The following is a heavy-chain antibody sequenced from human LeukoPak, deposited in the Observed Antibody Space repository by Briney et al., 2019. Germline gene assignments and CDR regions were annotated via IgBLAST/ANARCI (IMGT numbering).Heavy chain of an antibody. V-gene: IGHV3-23*01. CDR1: GFTFSSYA. D-gene: IGHD3-22*01. CDR2: ISGSGGST. Sequence: GGSLRLSCAASGFTFSSYAMGWVRQAPGKGLEWVSAISGSGGSTYYADSVKGRFTISRDNSKNTLYLQMNSLRAEDTAVYYCAKDRITMIVVGLFDYWGQGTLVTVSS. J-gene: IGHJ4*02. CDR3: AKDRITMIVVGLFDY.